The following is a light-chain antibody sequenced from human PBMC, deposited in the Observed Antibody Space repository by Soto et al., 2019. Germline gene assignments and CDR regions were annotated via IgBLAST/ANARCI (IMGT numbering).Light chain of an antibody. Sequence: DIQMTQSPPTLSASVGDRVTITCRASQSISRTLAWYQQKPGEIPKLLIYAASTLESGIPPRFSGSGSGTDFTLTINNLQPEDVATYYCQRYYNAPFTFGGGTKVDIK. V-gene: IGKV1-27*01. CDR2: AAS. CDR3: QRYYNAPFT. CDR1: QSISRT. J-gene: IGKJ4*01.